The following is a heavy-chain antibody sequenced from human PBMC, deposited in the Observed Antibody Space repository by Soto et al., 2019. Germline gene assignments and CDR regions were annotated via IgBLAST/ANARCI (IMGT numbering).Heavy chain of an antibody. Sequence: WGSLRLSCAASGFTFSSYSMNWVRQAPGKGLEWVSYISSSSTIYYADSVKGRFTISRDNAKNSLYLQMNSLRAEDTAVYYCARANYYGSPGDFDYWGQGTLVTVSS. V-gene: IGHV3-48*01. CDR2: ISSSSTI. CDR3: ARANYYGSPGDFDY. J-gene: IGHJ4*02. CDR1: GFTFSSYS. D-gene: IGHD3-10*01.